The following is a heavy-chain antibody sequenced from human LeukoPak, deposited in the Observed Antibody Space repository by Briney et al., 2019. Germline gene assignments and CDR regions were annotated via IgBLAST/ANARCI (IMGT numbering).Heavy chain of an antibody. Sequence: GGSLRLSCAASGFTFSSYWMHWVRQAPGKGLVWVSRINSDGSSTSYADSVKGRFTISRDNSKNTLYLQMNSLRAEDTAVYYCAKMGDRYYFDYWGQGTLVTVSS. CDR1: GFTFSSYW. CDR3: AKMGDRYYFDY. D-gene: IGHD2-21*02. V-gene: IGHV3-74*01. J-gene: IGHJ4*02. CDR2: INSDGSST.